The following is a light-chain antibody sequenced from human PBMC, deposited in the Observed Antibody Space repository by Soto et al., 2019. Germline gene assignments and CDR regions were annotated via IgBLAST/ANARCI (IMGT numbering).Light chain of an antibody. CDR1: SSNIGTTY. V-gene: IGLV1-51*02. CDR3: GAWDDSVSADV. CDR2: ENN. J-gene: IGLJ1*01. Sequence: QSVLTQPPSVSAAPGQRVTISCSGSSSNIGTTYVSWYQQLPGTVPKLLMYENNKRPSGIPDRFSGSKSATSATLDITGLQTWDEADYYCGAWDDSVSADVFGTGTKLTVL.